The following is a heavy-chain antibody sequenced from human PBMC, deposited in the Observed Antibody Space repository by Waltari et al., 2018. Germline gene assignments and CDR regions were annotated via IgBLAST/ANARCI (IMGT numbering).Heavy chain of an antibody. V-gene: IGHV3-7*01. Sequence: EVQLVGSGGGLVQPGGSLRLSCAASGFTVRSYWMSWVRQAPGKGLEWVANIKKDGSEEYYVDSVRGRFTISRDNTKNSLYLQMNSLRPEDTAVYYCARDQWFAFDIWGQGTMVTVSS. D-gene: IGHD3-22*01. CDR3: ARDQWFAFDI. CDR1: GFTVRSYW. CDR2: IKKDGSEE. J-gene: IGHJ3*02.